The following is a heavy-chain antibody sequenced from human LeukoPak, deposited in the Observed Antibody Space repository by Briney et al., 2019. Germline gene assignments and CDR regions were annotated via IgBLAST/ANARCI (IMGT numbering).Heavy chain of an antibody. CDR2: TKQDGSEK. V-gene: IGHV3-7*01. D-gene: IGHD6-19*01. CDR3: ARVSWTPNSGWYYFDY. CDR1: GFTFSSYW. Sequence: GGSLRLSCAASGFTFSSYWMSWVRQAPGKGLEWVANTKQDGSEKYYVDSVKGRFTISRDNAKNSLYLQMNSLSAVDTAVYYCARVSWTPNSGWYYFDYWGQGTLVTVSS. J-gene: IGHJ4*02.